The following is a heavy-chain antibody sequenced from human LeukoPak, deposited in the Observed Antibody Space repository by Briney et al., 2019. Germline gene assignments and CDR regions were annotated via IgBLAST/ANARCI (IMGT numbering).Heavy chain of an antibody. CDR2: INHSGST. D-gene: IGHD2-8*02. J-gene: IGHJ5*02. CDR3: ARGRGRHHIVLVVYATPNWFDP. CDR1: GGSFSGYY. Sequence: SETLSLTCAVYGGSFSGYYWSSIRQPPGKGLKWIGEINHSGSTNYNPSLKSRVTISVDTSKNQFSLKLSSVTAADTAVYYCARGRGRHHIVLVVYATPNWFDPWGQGTLVTVSS. V-gene: IGHV4-34*01.